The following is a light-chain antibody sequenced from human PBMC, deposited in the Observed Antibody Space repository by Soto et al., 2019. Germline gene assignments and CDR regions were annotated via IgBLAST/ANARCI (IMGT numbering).Light chain of an antibody. CDR1: SSDVGSGYNY. V-gene: IGLV2-14*01. CDR3: SSYTTSSTTV. J-gene: IGLJ3*02. Sequence: QSALTQPAPVSGSPGQSITISCTGTSSDVGSGYNYVSWYQQHPGKAPKLMIYEVTNRPSGVSNRFSGSKSGNTASLTISGLQAEDEADYYCSSYTTSSTTVFGGGTKVTVL. CDR2: EVT.